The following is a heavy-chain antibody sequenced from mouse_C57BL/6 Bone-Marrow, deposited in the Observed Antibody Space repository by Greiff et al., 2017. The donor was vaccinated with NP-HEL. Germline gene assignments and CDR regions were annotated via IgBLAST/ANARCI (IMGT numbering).Heavy chain of an antibody. V-gene: IGHV10-3*01. CDR1: GFTFNTYA. CDR2: IRSKSSNYAT. Sequence: EVQRVESGGGLVQPKGSLKLSCAASGFTFNTYAMHWVRQAPGKGLEWVARIRSKSSNYATYYADSVKDRFTISRDDSQSMLYLQMNNLKTEDTAMYYCVTAAQATSAMDYWGQGTSVTVSS. CDR3: VTAAQATSAMDY. D-gene: IGHD3-2*02. J-gene: IGHJ4*01.